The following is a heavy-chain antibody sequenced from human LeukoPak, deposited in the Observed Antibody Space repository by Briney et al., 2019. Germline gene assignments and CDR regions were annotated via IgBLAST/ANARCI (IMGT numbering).Heavy chain of an antibody. Sequence: GRSLRLSRAASGFTLSNYGMHWVRQAPGKGLGWVAVISYDGSNKYYADSVKGRFTISRDNSKNTLYLQMNSLRAENTAVYYCVEGQPGGTHLASWAPYYFDYWGQGTLVTVSS. CDR2: ISYDGSNK. J-gene: IGHJ4*02. CDR1: GFTLSNYG. D-gene: IGHD1-14*01. CDR3: VEGQPGGTHLASWAPYYFDY. V-gene: IGHV3-30*18.